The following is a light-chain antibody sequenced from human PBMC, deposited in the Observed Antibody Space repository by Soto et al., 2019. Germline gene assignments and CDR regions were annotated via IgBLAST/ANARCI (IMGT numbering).Light chain of an antibody. CDR1: QGISSC. J-gene: IGKJ1*01. V-gene: IGKV1-5*01. CDR2: AAS. CDR3: QQHDTFPVT. Sequence: DIQMSQSPSTLSASVGDRVTVTCRASQGISSCLAWYQQKPGKAPKLLIYAASALQSGVPSRFSGSGSGTEFTLTISSLQPDDFATYYCQQHDTFPVTFGQGTKVDI.